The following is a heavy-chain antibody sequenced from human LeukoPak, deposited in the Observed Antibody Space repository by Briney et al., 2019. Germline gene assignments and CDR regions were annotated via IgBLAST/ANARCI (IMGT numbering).Heavy chain of an antibody. CDR1: GGSISSYY. V-gene: IGHV4-4*07. J-gene: IGHJ4*02. Sequence: PSETLSLTCTVSGGSISSYYWSWIRQPAGKGLEWIGRIYTSGSTNYNPSLKSRVTMSVDTSKSQFSLKLSSVTAADTAVYYCARVGSSGYYSTPPFDYWGQGTLVTVSS. CDR3: ARVGSSGYYSTPPFDY. CDR2: IYTSGST. D-gene: IGHD3-22*01.